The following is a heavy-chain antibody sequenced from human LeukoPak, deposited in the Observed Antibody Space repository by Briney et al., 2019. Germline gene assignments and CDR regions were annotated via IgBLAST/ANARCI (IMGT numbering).Heavy chain of an antibody. CDR1: GFTFSSYG. CDR3: AKDRGSGWYEIDY. J-gene: IGHJ4*02. CDR2: ISYDGNNK. D-gene: IGHD6-19*01. V-gene: IGHV3-30*18. Sequence: PGRSLRLSCEASGFTFSSYGMHWVRQAPGKGLEWVAVISYDGNNKYYADSVKGRFTIPRDNSKNTLYLQMNSLRAEDTAVYYCAKDRGSGWYEIDYWGQGTLVTVSS.